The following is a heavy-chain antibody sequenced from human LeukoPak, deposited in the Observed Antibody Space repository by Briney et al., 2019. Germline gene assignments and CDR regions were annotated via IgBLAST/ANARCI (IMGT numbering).Heavy chain of an antibody. Sequence: GGPLNLSGPASGFTFNSFAMTWVRKAQGKGRGGSATISGSGGGTYYADSVKGRFTISRDDSKNTLYLQMNSLRAEDTAVYYCAKDLGRYRNNYFDYWGQGTLVTVSS. CDR3: AKDLGRYRNNYFDY. J-gene: IGHJ4*02. D-gene: IGHD1-26*01. CDR1: GFTFNSFA. V-gene: IGHV3-23*01. CDR2: ISGSGGGT.